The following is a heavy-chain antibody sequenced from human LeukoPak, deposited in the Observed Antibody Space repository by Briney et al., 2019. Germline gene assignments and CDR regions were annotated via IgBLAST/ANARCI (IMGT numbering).Heavy chain of an antibody. CDR1: GFIVSGNY. V-gene: IGHV3-66*01. CDR3: ARGLSGSGSDCCPFKY. D-gene: IGHD2-21*02. CDR2: LYGGGNT. Sequence: GGSLRLSCAASGFIVSGNYMTWVRQAPGKGLEWVSTLYGGGNTYYADSVKGRFTISRDNSKSTLYLQMNSLRAEDTAVYYCARGLSGSGSDCCPFKYWGQGILVTVSS. J-gene: IGHJ4*02.